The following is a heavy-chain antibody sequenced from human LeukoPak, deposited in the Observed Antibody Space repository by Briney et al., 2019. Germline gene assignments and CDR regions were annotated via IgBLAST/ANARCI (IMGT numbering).Heavy chain of an antibody. Sequence: GESPKISCKGSGYSFTSHWIGWVRQMPGRGLEWVGIIYPSDSNTRYSPSFQGQVTISADTSINTAYLQWISLKASDTAMYFCARHPRAAGGAYNWFDPWGQGTLVTVSS. V-gene: IGHV5-51*01. CDR3: ARHPRAAGGAYNWFDP. J-gene: IGHJ5*02. D-gene: IGHD6-13*01. CDR2: IYPSDSNT. CDR1: GYSFTSHW.